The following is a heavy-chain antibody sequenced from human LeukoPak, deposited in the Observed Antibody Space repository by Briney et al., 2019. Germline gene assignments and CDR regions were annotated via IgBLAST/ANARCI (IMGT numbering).Heavy chain of an antibody. CDR1: GGSISSYY. CDR3: ARSMGYQQLYALDY. Sequence: PSETLSLTCTVSGGSISSYYWSWIRQPPGKGLEWIGYIYYSGSTNYNPSLKSRVTISVDTSKNQFSLKLSSVTAADTAVYYCARSMGYQQLYALDYWGQGTLVTVSS. D-gene: IGHD2-2*02. V-gene: IGHV4-59*01. CDR2: IYYSGST. J-gene: IGHJ4*02.